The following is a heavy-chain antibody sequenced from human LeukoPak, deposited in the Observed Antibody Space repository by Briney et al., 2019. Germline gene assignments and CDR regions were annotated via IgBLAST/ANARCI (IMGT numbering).Heavy chain of an antibody. D-gene: IGHD3-22*01. J-gene: IGHJ4*02. V-gene: IGHV4-34*01. Sequence: SETLSLTCAVYGGSFSGFYWSWIRQPPGKGLEWIGEINHSGSTYYNPSLKSRVTISEDTSKNQFSLKLTSETAADTAVYYCATLGEYYDSSGYYYNWGQGTLVTVSS. CDR2: INHSGST. CDR1: GGSFSGFY. CDR3: ATLGEYYDSSGYYYN.